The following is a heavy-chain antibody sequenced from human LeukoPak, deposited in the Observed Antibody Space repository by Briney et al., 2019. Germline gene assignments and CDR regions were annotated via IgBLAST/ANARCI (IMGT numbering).Heavy chain of an antibody. J-gene: IGHJ4*02. D-gene: IGHD3-22*01. CDR1: GGSISSYY. V-gene: IGHV4-59*01. CDR3: AREVDYYDSSGYLD. Sequence: SETLSLTCTVSGGSISSYYWSWIRQPPGKGLAWIGYIYYSGSTNYNPSLKSRVTISVDTSKNQFSLKLSSVTAADTAVYYCAREVDYYDSSGYLDWGQGTLVTVSS. CDR2: IYYSGST.